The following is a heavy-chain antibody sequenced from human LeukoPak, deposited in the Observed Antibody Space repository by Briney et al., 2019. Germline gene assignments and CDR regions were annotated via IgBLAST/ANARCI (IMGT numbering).Heavy chain of an antibody. D-gene: IGHD5-12*01. CDR1: GYSFTSYW. CDR2: IYPGDSDT. CDR3: ARHTPYSGYGD. V-gene: IGHV5-51*01. J-gene: IGHJ4*02. Sequence: GESLKISCKGSGYSFTSYWNGCVRQMPGKGLEWMGIIYPGDSDTRYSPSFQGQVTISADKSISTAYLQWSSLKASDTAMYYCARHTPYSGYGDWGQGTLVTVSS.